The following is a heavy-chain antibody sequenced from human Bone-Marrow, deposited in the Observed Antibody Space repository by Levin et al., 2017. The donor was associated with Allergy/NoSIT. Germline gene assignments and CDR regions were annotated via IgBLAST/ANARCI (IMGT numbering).Heavy chain of an antibody. CDR1: GFSFTKVW. D-gene: IGHD2-21*01. CDR3: TTEVWARSIRDDY. Sequence: GESLKISCAASGFSFTKVWMTWVRQAPGKGLEWVGRIKSETDGGTIDYAAPAKGRFTISRDDSRSTLYLQMNSLKTEDTAVYYCTTEVWARSIRDDYWGQGTLVTVSS. CDR2: IKSETDGGTI. J-gene: IGHJ4*02. V-gene: IGHV3-15*01.